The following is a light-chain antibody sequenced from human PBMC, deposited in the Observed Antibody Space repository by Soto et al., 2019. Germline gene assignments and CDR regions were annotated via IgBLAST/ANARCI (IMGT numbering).Light chain of an antibody. CDR2: GHN. J-gene: IGLJ3*02. V-gene: IGLV1-44*01. Sequence: QSVLTQPPSASGTPGQRVTISCSGSRSNIGSNTVNWYQQFPGTAPKLLIYGHNQRPSGVSDRFSGSNSGTSTSLAISGLQSEDEADYYCAAWDDRLNDWVFGGGTKVTVL. CDR3: AAWDDRLNDWV. CDR1: RSNIGSNT.